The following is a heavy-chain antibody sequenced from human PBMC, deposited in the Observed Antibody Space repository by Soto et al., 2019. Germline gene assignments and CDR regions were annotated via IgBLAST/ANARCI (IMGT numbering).Heavy chain of an antibody. Sequence: LRLSCAASGFTFSGYAMSWVRQAPGKGLEWVSAISGNGVSTYHADSVKGRFTISRDNSKNTLYLQMNSLRAEDTAIYYCAKGIVVVVALIHDAFDIWGQGTMVTVSS. V-gene: IGHV3-23*01. CDR3: AKGIVVVVALIHDAFDI. J-gene: IGHJ3*02. D-gene: IGHD2-15*01. CDR1: GFTFSGYA. CDR2: ISGNGVST.